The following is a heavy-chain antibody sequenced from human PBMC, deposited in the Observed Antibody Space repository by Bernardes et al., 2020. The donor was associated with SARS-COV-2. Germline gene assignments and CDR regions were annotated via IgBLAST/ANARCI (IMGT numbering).Heavy chain of an antibody. CDR3: VKDRYCSGGSCFSSL. J-gene: IGHJ4*02. D-gene: IGHD2-15*01. CDR2: IGGSGGTI. V-gene: IGHV3-23*01. CDR1: GFTFSSYA. Sequence: GSLRRSCAASGFTFSSYAMSWVRQAPGKGLEWVSAIGGSGGTIFYADSVKGRFTISRDNSKDTLYLQMNSLRGEDTAIYYCVKDRYCSGGSCFSSLWGQGTLVTVSS.